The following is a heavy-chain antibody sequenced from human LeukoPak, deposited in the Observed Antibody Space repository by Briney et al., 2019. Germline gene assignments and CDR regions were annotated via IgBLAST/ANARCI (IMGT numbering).Heavy chain of an antibody. CDR3: ARGRPPGYDY. D-gene: IGHD2-15*01. Sequence: NASETLSLTCAVYGGSFSGYYWSWIRQPPGKGLEWIGEINHSGSTNYNPSLKSRVTISVDTSKNQFSLKLSSVTAADTAVYYCARGRPPGYDYWGQGTLVTVSS. V-gene: IGHV4-34*01. CDR2: INHSGST. J-gene: IGHJ4*02. CDR1: GGSFSGYY.